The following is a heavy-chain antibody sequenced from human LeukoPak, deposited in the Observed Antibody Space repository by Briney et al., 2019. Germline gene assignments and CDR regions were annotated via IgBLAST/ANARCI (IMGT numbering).Heavy chain of an antibody. V-gene: IGHV4-59*08. CDR3: ARHGARYYASSGIRGDAFDI. Sequence: SETLSLTCTVSGGATSSDYTSGIRQPPGKGVGWIGYIYYSGSTNYNPSLKSRVTISVDTSKNKFSLKLRSVTAADTAVYYCARHGARYYASSGIRGDAFDIWGQGTLVTVSS. CDR1: GGATSSDY. CDR2: IYYSGST. D-gene: IGHD3-22*01. J-gene: IGHJ3*02.